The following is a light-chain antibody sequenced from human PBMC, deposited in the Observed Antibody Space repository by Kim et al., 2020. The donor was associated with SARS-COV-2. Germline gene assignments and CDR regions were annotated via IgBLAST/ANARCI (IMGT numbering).Light chain of an antibody. V-gene: IGLV3-21*01. J-gene: IGLJ3*02. Sequence: SYELTQPPSVSVAPGKTARMACVGDNIGSKSVHWYQQKPGKAPVVVISYDSERPSGIPERFSGTNSGSSATLTIFRVEAGDEADYYFQVWESGTDHRVFGGGTKLTVL. CDR2: YDS. CDR1: NIGSKS. CDR3: QVWESGTDHRV.